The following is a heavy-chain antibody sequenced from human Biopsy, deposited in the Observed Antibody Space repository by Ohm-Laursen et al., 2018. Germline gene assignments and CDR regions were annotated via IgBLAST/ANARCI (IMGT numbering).Heavy chain of an antibody. D-gene: IGHD6-19*01. CDR1: GGAFTNYA. J-gene: IGHJ6*02. CDR2: IITVSETA. V-gene: IGHV1-69*13. Sequence: GASVKVSCKASGGAFTNYAINWVRQAPGHGLEWMGGIITVSETAGYAERFQGRVTITADVTTTTAYMDLSGLRSEDTAVYYCVAYPSSGFFENNDDVAMDVWGQGTTVIVSS. CDR3: VAYPSSGFFENNDDVAMDV.